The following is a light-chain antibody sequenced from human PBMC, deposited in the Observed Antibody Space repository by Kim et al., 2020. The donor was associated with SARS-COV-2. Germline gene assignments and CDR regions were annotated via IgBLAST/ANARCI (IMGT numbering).Light chain of an antibody. CDR3: QQFNNMPYT. CDR2: GAS. J-gene: IGKJ2*01. CDR1: QSVNNK. Sequence: EIVMTQSPATLSVSPGERATLSCRASQSVNNKLAWYQQKPGQAPRLLIYGASTRATGVPARFSGSGSGTEFTLTISSLQSEDFAIYYCQQFNNMPYTFGQGTKLEIK. V-gene: IGKV3-15*01.